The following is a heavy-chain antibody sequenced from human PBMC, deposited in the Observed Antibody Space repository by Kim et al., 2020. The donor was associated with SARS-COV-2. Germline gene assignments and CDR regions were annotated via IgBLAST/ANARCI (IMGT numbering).Heavy chain of an antibody. Sequence: SETLSLTCTVSGGSISSYYWSWIRQPPGKGLEWIGYIYYSGSTNYNPSLKSRVTISVDTSKNQFSLKLSSVTAADTAVYYCARRGIYDSSGYYYDSDAFYIWGQGTMVTVSS. J-gene: IGHJ3*02. D-gene: IGHD3-22*01. V-gene: IGHV4-59*01. CDR3: ARRGIYDSSGYYYDSDAFYI. CDR2: IYYSGST. CDR1: GGSISSYY.